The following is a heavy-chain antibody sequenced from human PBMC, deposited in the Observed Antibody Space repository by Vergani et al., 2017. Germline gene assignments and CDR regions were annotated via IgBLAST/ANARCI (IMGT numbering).Heavy chain of an antibody. D-gene: IGHD4-17*01. Sequence: QLQLQESGPGLVKPSETLSLTCTVSGGSISSSSYYWGWIRQPPGKGREWIGSIYYSGSTYYNPSLKSRVTISVDTSKNQFSLKRSSVTAADTAVYYCARGHDYGDYDYWGQGTLVTVAS. V-gene: IGHV4-39*07. CDR2: IYYSGST. CDR3: ARGHDYGDYDY. J-gene: IGHJ4*02. CDR1: GGSISSSSYY.